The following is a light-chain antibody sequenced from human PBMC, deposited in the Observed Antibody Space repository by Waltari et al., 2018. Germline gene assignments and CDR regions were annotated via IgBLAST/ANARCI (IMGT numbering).Light chain of an antibody. Sequence: IQMTQSPSSVSASVGDIVPITFRADQDINGWLTCYQQKAGKAAKLLIYAVSTLQTGVPSRFSGARSETDYTHYSTGLEREDIATYFCQQGNTFPPTFSQGTTVDIK. CDR3: QQGNTFPPT. J-gene: IGKJ1*01. CDR1: QDINGW. CDR2: AVS. V-gene: IGKV1-12*01.